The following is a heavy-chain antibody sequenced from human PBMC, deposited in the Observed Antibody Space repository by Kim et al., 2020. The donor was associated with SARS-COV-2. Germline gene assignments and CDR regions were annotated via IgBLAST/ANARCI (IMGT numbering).Heavy chain of an antibody. D-gene: IGHD2-2*01. J-gene: IGHJ3*02. CDR3: TREGGARYCSSTSCSRADAFDI. CDR1: GFTFGDYA. CDR2: IRSKAHGGTT. Sequence: GGSLRLSCTASGFTFGDYAMSWFRQAPGKGLEWVGFIRSKAHGGTTEYAASVKGRFTISRDDSKSIAYLQMNSLKTEDTAVYYCTREGGARYCSSTSCSRADAFDIWGQGTMVTVSS. V-gene: IGHV3-49*03.